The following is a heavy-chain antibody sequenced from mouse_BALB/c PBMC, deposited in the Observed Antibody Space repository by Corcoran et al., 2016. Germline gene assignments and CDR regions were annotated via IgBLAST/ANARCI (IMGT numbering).Heavy chain of an antibody. D-gene: IGHD2-1*01. J-gene: IGHJ2*01. CDR2: IDPENGNT. Sequence: EVQLQQSGAELVRPGALVKLSCKASGFNIKDYYMHWVKQRPEQGLEWIGWIDPENGNTIYDPKFQGKASITAVTSSNTAYLQLSSLTSEDTAVYYCASYGNYFDYWGQGTTLTVSS. CDR1: GFNIKDYY. CDR3: ASYGNYFDY. V-gene: IGHV14-1*02.